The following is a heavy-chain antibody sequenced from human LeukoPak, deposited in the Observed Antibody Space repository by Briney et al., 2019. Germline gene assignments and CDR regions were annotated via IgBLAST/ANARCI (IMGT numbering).Heavy chain of an antibody. V-gene: IGHV1-18*01. CDR3: ARGASPVLDNWFDP. CDR1: GYTFTSYG. Sequence: ASVKVSCKASGYTFTSYGISWVRQAPGQGLEWMGWISAYNGNTNYAQKLQGRVTMTTDTSTSTAYMELSRLRSDDTAVYYCARGASPVLDNWFDPWGQGTLVTVSS. J-gene: IGHJ5*02. CDR2: ISAYNGNT.